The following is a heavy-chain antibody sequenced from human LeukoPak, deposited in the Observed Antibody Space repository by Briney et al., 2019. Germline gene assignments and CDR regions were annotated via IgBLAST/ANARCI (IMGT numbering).Heavy chain of an antibody. D-gene: IGHD2-15*01. J-gene: IGHJ4*02. CDR1: GGSISSYY. Sequence: SETLSLTCTVSGGSISSYYWSWIRQPAGKGLEWIGRTYPSGSTNYNPSLNSRVTISVDTSKNQFSLKLSSVTAADSAVYYCARGPAWQVVAYYFDYWGQGTLVTVSS. CDR3: ARGPAWQVVAYYFDY. V-gene: IGHV4-4*07. CDR2: TYPSGST.